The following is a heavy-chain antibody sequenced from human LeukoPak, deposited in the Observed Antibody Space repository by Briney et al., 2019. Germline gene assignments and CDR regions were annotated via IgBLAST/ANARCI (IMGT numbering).Heavy chain of an antibody. CDR2: INHSGST. CDR1: GGSFSGYY. D-gene: IGHD2-2*01. J-gene: IGHJ4*02. Sequence: SETLSLTCAVYGGSFSGYYWSWIRQPPGKGLEWIGGINHSGSTNYNPSLKSRVTISVDTSKNQFSLELSSVTAADTAVYYCARYCSSTSCYGNDYWGQGTLVTVSS. V-gene: IGHV4-34*01. CDR3: ARYCSSTSCYGNDY.